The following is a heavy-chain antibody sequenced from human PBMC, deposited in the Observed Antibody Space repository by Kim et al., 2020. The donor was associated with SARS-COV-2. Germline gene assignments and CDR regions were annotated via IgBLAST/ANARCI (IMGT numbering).Heavy chain of an antibody. Sequence: SETLSLTCAVSGASITSSNWWSWVRQSPGKGLEWIGEIHHSGNTNYNPSLKSRVSISVDKSKNQFSLHLSSVTAADTAVYYCARLRTDTGSYFRFDYWSRGTLVTVSS. CDR1: GASITSSNW. J-gene: IGHJ4*02. V-gene: IGHV4-4*02. CDR3: ARLRTDTGSYFRFDY. D-gene: IGHD1-26*01. CDR2: IHHSGNT.